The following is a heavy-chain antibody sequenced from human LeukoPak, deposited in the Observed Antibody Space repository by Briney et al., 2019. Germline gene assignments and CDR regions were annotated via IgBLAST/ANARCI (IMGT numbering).Heavy chain of an antibody. J-gene: IGHJ6*03. Sequence: GGPLRLSCAASGFTFSSYWMSWVRQAPGKGLEWVANIKQDGSEKYYVDSVKGRFTISRDNAKNSLYLQMNSLRAEDTAVYYCARADYSNYVYYYYYYMDVWGKGTTVTVSS. D-gene: IGHD4-11*01. CDR1: GFTFSSYW. V-gene: IGHV3-7*01. CDR2: IKQDGSEK. CDR3: ARADYSNYVYYYYYYMDV.